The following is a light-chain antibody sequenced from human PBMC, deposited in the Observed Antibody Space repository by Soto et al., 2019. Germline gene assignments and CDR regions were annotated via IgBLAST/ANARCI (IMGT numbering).Light chain of an antibody. CDR3: QQRSNWPPIT. CDR1: QSVSST. V-gene: IGKV3-11*01. J-gene: IGKJ5*01. CDR2: GAS. Sequence: EIVMTQSPATLSVSPGERATLSCRASQSVSSTLAWYQQNPGQAPRLLIYGASTRAPGFPARFSGSGSGTDFTLTISSLEPEDFAVYYCQQRSNWPPITFGQGTRLEI.